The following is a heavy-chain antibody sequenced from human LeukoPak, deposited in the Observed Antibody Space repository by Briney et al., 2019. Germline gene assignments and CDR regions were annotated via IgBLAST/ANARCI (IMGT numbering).Heavy chain of an antibody. Sequence: GGSLKLSCAAPGFIFSSYGMNWFRQAPGKGLEWVAFIRYDESNTFYADSVKGRFTISRDNSRKMLYLQMNSLRAEDTSVYYCAKDRHNWNPDQFEYWGQGTLVTVSS. CDR1: GFIFSSYG. CDR3: AKDRHNWNPDQFEY. V-gene: IGHV3-30*02. CDR2: IRYDESNT. J-gene: IGHJ4*02. D-gene: IGHD1-20*01.